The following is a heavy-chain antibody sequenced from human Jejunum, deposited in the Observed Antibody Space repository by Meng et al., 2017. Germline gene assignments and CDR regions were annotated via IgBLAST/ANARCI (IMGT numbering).Heavy chain of an antibody. CDR2: MYVGGRA. CDR3: AGDSFNLNEAFGI. CDR1: GGSIGTTSYY. V-gene: IGHV4-39*07. D-gene: IGHD1-1*01. J-gene: IGHJ3*02. Sequence: AGPLSPTCAALGGSIGTTSYYWAWIRQPPGKSLEWVGTMYVGGRAYYTPSLEGRVPISADTSMTQFSLKVSSVTAADTAVYYCAGDSFNLNEAFGIWGQGKTV.